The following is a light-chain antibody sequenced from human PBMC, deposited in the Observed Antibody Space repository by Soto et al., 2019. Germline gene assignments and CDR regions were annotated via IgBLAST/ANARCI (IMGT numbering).Light chain of an antibody. Sequence: EIVLTQSPATLSLSQGDRVTLSCRASQSVNKYLAWYQQKPGQAPRLLIFDASSSATGVPARFSGSGSGSDFTLTISSLEPEDFAVYYCQQRSHWLTFGGGTKVDIK. J-gene: IGKJ4*01. CDR3: QQRSHWLT. CDR1: QSVNKY. CDR2: DAS. V-gene: IGKV3-11*01.